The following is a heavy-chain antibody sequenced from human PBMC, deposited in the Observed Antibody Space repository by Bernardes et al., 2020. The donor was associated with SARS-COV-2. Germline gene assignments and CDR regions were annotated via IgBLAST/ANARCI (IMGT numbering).Heavy chain of an antibody. J-gene: IGHJ4*02. CDR3: ARMDTLGTIGD. CDR1: GYTFTGSY. Sequence: ASVKVSCKASGYTFTGSYIHWVRQAPGQGLEWMGWINPYSGLTNSPQKFQGRVTMTRDTSISTAYMEVSRLRSDDTAVYYCARMDTLGTIGDWGQGTLVTVSS. CDR2: INPYSGLT. V-gene: IGHV1-2*02. D-gene: IGHD5-18*01.